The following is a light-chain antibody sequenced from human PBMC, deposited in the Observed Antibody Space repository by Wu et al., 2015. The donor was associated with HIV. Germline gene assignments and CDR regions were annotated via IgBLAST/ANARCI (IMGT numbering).Light chain of an antibody. J-gene: IGKJ2*03. CDR1: QSVSSSY. Sequence: DIVLTQSPGTLSLSPGERATLSCRASQSVSSSYLVWYQQKPGQAPRLLIYGASSRATGIPDRFSGSGSGTDFTLTISRLEPEDFAVYYCQQYGDSPPYSFGQGTKLEIK. V-gene: IGKV3-20*01. CDR2: GAS. CDR3: QQYGDSPPYS.